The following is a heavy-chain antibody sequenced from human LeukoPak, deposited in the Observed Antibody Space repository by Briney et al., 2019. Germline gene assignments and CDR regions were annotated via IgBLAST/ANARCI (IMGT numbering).Heavy chain of an antibody. D-gene: IGHD5-18*01. CDR1: GFTVSTNC. CDR2: IYSGGTT. CDR3: ARVDTVMAYYFDL. Sequence: GGSLRLSCAASGFTVSTNCMTWVRQAPGKGLEWVSTIYSGGTTYYAVSVMGRCTISRHNSRNTLYLQMNSLRAEDTAVYYCARVDTVMAYYFDLWGQGTLVTVSS. J-gene: IGHJ4*02. V-gene: IGHV3-53*04.